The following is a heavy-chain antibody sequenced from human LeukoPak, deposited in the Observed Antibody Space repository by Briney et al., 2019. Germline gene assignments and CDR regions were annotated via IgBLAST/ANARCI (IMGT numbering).Heavy chain of an antibody. V-gene: IGHV3-30*18. CDR2: ISYDESNK. CDR1: GFTFSSYG. Sequence: GGFLRLSCAAPGFTFSSYGMHWVRQAPGKGLEWVAVISYDESNKYYADSVKGRFTISRDNSKNTLYLQMNSLRAEDTAVYYCAKDRDYYGSGRGNWFDPWGQGTLVTVSS. CDR3: AKDRDYYGSGRGNWFDP. D-gene: IGHD3-10*01. J-gene: IGHJ5*02.